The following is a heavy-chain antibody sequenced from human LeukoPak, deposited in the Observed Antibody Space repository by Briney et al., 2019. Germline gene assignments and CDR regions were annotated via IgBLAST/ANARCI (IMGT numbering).Heavy chain of an antibody. CDR1: GGSFSGYY. D-gene: IGHD6-19*01. Sequence: SETLSLTCAVYGGSFSGYYWSWIRQPPGKGLEWIGEINHSGSTNYNPSLKSRVTISVDTSKNQFSLKLSSVTAADTAVYYCARGRAEWLAPDFDYWGQGTLVTVPS. CDR3: ARGRAEWLAPDFDY. J-gene: IGHJ4*02. V-gene: IGHV4-34*01. CDR2: INHSGST.